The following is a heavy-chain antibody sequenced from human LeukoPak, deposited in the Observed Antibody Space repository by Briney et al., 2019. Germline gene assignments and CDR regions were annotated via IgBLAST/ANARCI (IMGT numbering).Heavy chain of an antibody. D-gene: IGHD3-10*01. CDR1: GGSFSGYY. J-gene: IGHJ3*02. Sequence: SETLSLTCAVYGGSFSGYYWSWIRQPPGKGLEWIGEINHSGSTNYNPSLKSRVTISVDTSKNQFSLKLSSVTAADTAVYYCARDPPPHIYGSGRGAPFDIWGQGTMVTVSS. CDR3: ARDPPPHIYGSGRGAPFDI. V-gene: IGHV4-34*01. CDR2: INHSGST.